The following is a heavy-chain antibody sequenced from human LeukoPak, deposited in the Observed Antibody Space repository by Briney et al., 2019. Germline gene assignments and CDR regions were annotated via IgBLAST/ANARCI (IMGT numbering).Heavy chain of an antibody. CDR1: GYTFTSYD. D-gene: IGHD6-19*01. V-gene: IGHV1-8*01. J-gene: IGHJ4*02. CDR3: ASCDIAVAGTLDY. Sequence: ASVKVSCKASGYTFTSYDINWVRQATGQGLEWMGWTNPNSGNTGYAQKFQGRVTMTRNTSINIAYMELSSERSEDTAVYYCASCDIAVAGTLDYWGQGTLVTVSS. CDR2: TNPNSGNT.